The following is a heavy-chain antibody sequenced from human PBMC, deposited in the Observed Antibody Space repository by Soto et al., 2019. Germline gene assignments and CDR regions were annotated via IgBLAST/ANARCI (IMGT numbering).Heavy chain of an antibody. CDR1: GGSVSSYY. D-gene: IGHD2-2*01. J-gene: IGHJ4*02. CDR2: IYYSGST. Sequence: SETLSLTCTVSGGSVSSYYWSWIRQPPGGGLEWLAYIYYSGSTTYDPSLKSRLTMSVDTSKNQFSLNLRSVTAADTAVYYCARERYEGRIDYWGQGTLVTVSS. CDR3: ARERYEGRIDY. V-gene: IGHV4-59*02.